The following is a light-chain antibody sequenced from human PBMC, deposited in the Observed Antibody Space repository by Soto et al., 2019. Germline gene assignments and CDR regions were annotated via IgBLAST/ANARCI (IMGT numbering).Light chain of an antibody. CDR1: TGAVTSGNY. Sequence: QAVVTQEPSLTVSPGGTVTLTCASSTGAVTSGNYPNWFQQKPGQAPRAVIYSTNNKDPWTPARFSGSLLGGKAALTLSGVQPEDEAEYYCLLYYDGAWVFGGGTKLTVL. CDR2: STN. J-gene: IGLJ3*02. V-gene: IGLV7-43*01. CDR3: LLYYDGAWV.